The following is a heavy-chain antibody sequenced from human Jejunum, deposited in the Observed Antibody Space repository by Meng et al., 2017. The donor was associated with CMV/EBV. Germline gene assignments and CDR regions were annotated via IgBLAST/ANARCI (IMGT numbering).Heavy chain of an antibody. CDR1: GCSLATPNYS. CDR2: VEDGGTT. V-gene: IGHV4-61*01. J-gene: IGHJ4*02. CDR3: ARGGWGNWNFEH. Sequence: VSGCSLATPNYSWFRIRLPPGKGLEWIGIVEDGGTTSYKPALVSRVSISVDTSKNQFSLTLNSVTAADTAIYYCARGGWGNWNFEHWGQGKLVTVSS. D-gene: IGHD3-16*01.